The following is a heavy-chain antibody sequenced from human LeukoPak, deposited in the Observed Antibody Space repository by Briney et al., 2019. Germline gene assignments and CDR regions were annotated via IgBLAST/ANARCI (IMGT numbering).Heavy chain of an antibody. Sequence: SANVSCKASGCTFSSYAISWVRQPPRQGREWMGGIIPIFGTANHAQKFQGRVTITTDESTSTACMELSGLRSEDTAVYSCARHDRDGYNSDYWGQGTLVTVSS. V-gene: IGHV1-69*05. CDR1: GCTFSSYA. CDR2: IIPIFGTA. D-gene: IGHD5-24*01. CDR3: ARHDRDGYNSDY. J-gene: IGHJ4*02.